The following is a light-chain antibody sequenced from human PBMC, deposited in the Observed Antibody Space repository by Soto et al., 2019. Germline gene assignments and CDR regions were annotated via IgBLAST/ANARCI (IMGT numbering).Light chain of an antibody. Sequence: VMTHSPDSLAVSLGERATINCKSSQSVLYSSNNKNYLNWYQQKPGRAPKLLIYDASNLEAGVPSRFRGSGSGTDFTFTISRLQPEDIATYYCQQYENLPTFGQGTRLEIK. V-gene: IGKV4-1*01. CDR3: QQYENLPT. CDR1: QSVLYSSNNKNY. J-gene: IGKJ5*01. CDR2: DAS.